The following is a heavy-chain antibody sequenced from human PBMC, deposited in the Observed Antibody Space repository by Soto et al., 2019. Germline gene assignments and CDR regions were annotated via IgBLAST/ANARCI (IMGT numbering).Heavy chain of an antibody. CDR3: ARHRYCSSTSCYMAGYYGMDV. D-gene: IGHD2-2*02. CDR2: IYPGDSDT. V-gene: IGHV5-51*01. Sequence: GESLKISCKGSGYSFTSYWIGWMRQMPGKGLEWMGIIYPGDSDTRYSPSFQGQVTISADKSISTAYLQWSSLKASDTAMYYCARHRYCSSTSCYMAGYYGMDVWGQGTTVTVSS. CDR1: GYSFTSYW. J-gene: IGHJ6*02.